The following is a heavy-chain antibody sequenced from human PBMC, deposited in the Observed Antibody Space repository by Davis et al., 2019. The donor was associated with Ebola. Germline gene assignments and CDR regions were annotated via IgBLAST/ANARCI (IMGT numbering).Heavy chain of an antibody. CDR1: GWSLGGYF. D-gene: IGHD5-24*01. J-gene: IGHJ4*02. CDR2: ITDTGNT. CDR3: ARASRGLQL. V-gene: IGHV4-34*01. Sequence: SETLSLTCAAHGWSLGGYFWTWIRQPPAKGLAWIGDITDTGNTNYNSPLKSRVTMSVDTSKNQFSLKLTAVTAADTGVYYCARASRGLQLWGQGTPVTVSS.